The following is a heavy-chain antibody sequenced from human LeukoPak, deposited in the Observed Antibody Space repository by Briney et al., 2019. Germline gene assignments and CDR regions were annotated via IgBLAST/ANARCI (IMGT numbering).Heavy chain of an antibody. V-gene: IGHV3-7*01. CDR2: INQDGSEK. J-gene: IGHJ3*01. Sequence: GGTLRLSCAGSGFTFSTYWMSWVRQAPGKGLEWVGNINQDGSEKNFVDSVKGRFTISRDNAKNSLYLQLNRLRVEDTATYFCVRDTTHTHYGDAFDLWGQGTLVAVSS. CDR3: VRDTTHTHYGDAFDL. D-gene: IGHD4-17*01. CDR1: GFTFSTYW.